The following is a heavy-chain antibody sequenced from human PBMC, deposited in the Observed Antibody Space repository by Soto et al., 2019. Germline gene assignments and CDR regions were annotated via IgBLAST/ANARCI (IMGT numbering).Heavy chain of an antibody. J-gene: IGHJ4*02. D-gene: IGHD2-21*02. Sequence: EVQLLESGGGLVQPGGSLRLSRAASGFTFSSYAMSWVRQAPGKGLEWVSAISGSGGSTYYADSVKGRFTISRDNSKNTLYLQMNSLRAEDTAVYYCAKVRKSYCGGDCYSSFGYWGQGTLVTVSS. CDR3: AKVRKSYCGGDCYSSFGY. CDR1: GFTFSSYA. V-gene: IGHV3-23*01. CDR2: ISGSGGST.